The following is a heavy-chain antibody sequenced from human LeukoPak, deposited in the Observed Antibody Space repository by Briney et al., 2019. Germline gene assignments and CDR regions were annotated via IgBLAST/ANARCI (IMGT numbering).Heavy chain of an antibody. V-gene: IGHV4-39*01. D-gene: IGHD1-26*01. CDR3: ARQTWGGTYHPYYFDS. CDR1: GGSISCSSYY. J-gene: IGHJ4*02. Sequence: PSETLSLTCTVSGGSISCSSYYWGWIRQPPGKGLEWIGSIYYSGSIYYNPSFKSRVTISVDTSKNQFSLKLNSVTAADTAVYCCARQTWGGTYHPYYFDSWGQGILVTVSS. CDR2: IYYSGSI.